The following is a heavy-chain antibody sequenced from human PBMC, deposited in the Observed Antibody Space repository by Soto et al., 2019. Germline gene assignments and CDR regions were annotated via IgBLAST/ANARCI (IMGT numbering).Heavy chain of an antibody. J-gene: IGHJ4*02. CDR2: IHYSGST. CDR3: ARETGTTGRSDY. D-gene: IGHD1-7*01. CDR1: GASISSYY. V-gene: IGHV4-59*01. Sequence: PSETLSLTCTVSGASISSYYWSWIRQPPGKGLEWIGYIHYSGSTNYNPSLKSRLTISLDMSKNQFSLKLSSVTAADTAVYYCARETGTTGRSDYWGQGTLVTVSS.